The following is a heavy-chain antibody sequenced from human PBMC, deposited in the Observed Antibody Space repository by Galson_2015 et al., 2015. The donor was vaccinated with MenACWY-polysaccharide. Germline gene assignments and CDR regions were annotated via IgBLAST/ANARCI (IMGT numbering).Heavy chain of an antibody. V-gene: IGHV4-31*03. Sequence: TLSLTCTVSGGSISSGGYYWSWIRQHPGKGLEWIGYIYYSGSTYYNPSLKSRVTISVDTSKNQFSLKLSSVTAADTAVYNCARAPEAVAGLDYWGQGTLVTVSS. CDR1: GGSISSGGYY. CDR2: IYYSGST. D-gene: IGHD6-19*01. CDR3: ARAPEAVAGLDY. J-gene: IGHJ4*02.